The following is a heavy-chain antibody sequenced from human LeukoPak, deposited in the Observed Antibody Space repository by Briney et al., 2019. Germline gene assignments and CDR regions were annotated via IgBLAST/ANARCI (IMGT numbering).Heavy chain of an antibody. CDR2: IKQDGSEK. Sequence: PGGSLRLSCAASGFTFSSYWMSWVRQAPGKGLEWVANIKQDGSEKYYVDSVKGRFTISRDNAKNSLYLQMNSLRSEDTAVYYCARVGMTTVTPPLWYYYYYTDVWGKGTTVTISS. CDR3: ARVGMTTVTPPLWYYYYYTDV. V-gene: IGHV3-7*03. CDR1: GFTFSSYW. D-gene: IGHD4-17*01. J-gene: IGHJ6*03.